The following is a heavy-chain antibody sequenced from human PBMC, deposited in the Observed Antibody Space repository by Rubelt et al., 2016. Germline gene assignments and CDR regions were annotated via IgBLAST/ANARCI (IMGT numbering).Heavy chain of an antibody. J-gene: IGHJ4*02. CDR3: ARASGYCTNGICYIDY. CDR2: ISFDGSNE. Sequence: RSLRLSCAASGFTFSDYAMHWVRQAPGKGLEWVAVISFDGSNEYYADSVKGRFTISRDSSKNTLYLQMNSLKIEDTAVYYCARASGYCTNGICYIDYWGQGTLVTVSS. V-gene: IGHV3-30*04. CDR1: GFTFSDYA. D-gene: IGHD2-8*01.